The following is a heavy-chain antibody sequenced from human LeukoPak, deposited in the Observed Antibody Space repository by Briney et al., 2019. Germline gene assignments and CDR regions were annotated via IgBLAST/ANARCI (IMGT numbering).Heavy chain of an antibody. J-gene: IGHJ4*02. CDR3: ARVPNGDLDY. D-gene: IGHD4-17*01. CDR2: ISSGSSYT. Sequence: GGSLRLSCAVSGFTVSRYYMSWVRQAPGKGLEWLSHISSGSSYTSYADSVKGRFTISRDNAKNSLYLQINSLRAEDTAVYYCARVPNGDLDYWGQGTLVTVSS. V-gene: IGHV3-11*06. CDR1: GFTVSRYY.